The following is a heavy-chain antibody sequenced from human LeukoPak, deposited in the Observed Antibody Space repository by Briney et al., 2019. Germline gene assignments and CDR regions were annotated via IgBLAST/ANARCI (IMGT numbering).Heavy chain of an antibody. J-gene: IGHJ4*02. CDR2: ISGSGGTT. CDR3: AKRKNPNKWALDRYFDY. V-gene: IGHV3-23*01. CDR1: GFTFSSYA. D-gene: IGHD1-26*01. Sequence: PGGSLRLSCAASGFTFSSYAMSWVRQAPGKGLEWVAAISGSGGTTYYADSVKGRFTISRDNSKKTLYLQMNSLRAEDTAVYYCAKRKNPNKWALDRYFDYWGQGTLVTVSS.